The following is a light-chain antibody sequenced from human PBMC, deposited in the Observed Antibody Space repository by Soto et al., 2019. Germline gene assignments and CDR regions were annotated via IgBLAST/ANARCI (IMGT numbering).Light chain of an antibody. CDR2: EVA. V-gene: IGKV3D-15*01. CDR3: QQYDNWLTWT. Sequence: EILLTQSPHTLSVSPWERTTLXCRASQSVSRHVAWYQQKPGQAPRLLIYEVATRETGIPARFSGSGSGTEFTLTISSLQSEDSAVYYCQQYDNWLTWTFGQGTKV. J-gene: IGKJ1*01. CDR1: QSVSRH.